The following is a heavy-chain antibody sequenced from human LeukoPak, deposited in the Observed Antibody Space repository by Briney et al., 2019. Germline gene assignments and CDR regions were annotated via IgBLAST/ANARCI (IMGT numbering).Heavy chain of an antibody. Sequence: PGGSLRLSCAASGFTFSDYYMNWVPQAPGKGLEWVSSISSSSTIYYADSVKGRFTISRDNAKNSLYLQMSYLRVEDTAVYYCARASGSYQVFDYWGQGTLVTVSS. CDR3: ARASGSYQVFDY. V-gene: IGHV3-69-1*01. D-gene: IGHD1-26*01. CDR2: ISSSSTI. J-gene: IGHJ4*02. CDR1: GFTFSDYY.